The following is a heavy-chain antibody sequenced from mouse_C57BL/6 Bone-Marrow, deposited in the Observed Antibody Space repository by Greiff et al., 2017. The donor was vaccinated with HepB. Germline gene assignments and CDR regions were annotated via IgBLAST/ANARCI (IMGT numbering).Heavy chain of an antibody. V-gene: IGHV14-2*01. Sequence: EVPLQQSGAELVKPGASVKLSCTASGFNINDYYMHWVTQRTEQGLEWIGRIAPEDGETKYAPNFQGKATITADTSSNTAYLQLSSLTSEDTAVYYCARRITTVVGYFDYWGQGTTLTVSS. CDR2: IAPEDGET. D-gene: IGHD1-1*01. J-gene: IGHJ2*01. CDR3: ARRITTVVGYFDY. CDR1: GFNINDYY.